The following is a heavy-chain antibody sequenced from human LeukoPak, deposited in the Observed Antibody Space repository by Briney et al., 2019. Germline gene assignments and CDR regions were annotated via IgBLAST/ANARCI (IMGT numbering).Heavy chain of an antibody. CDR2: INHSGST. CDR1: GGSLSGYY. V-gene: IGHV4-34*01. Sequence: PSETLSHTCAVYGGSLSGYYWSWIRQPPGKGLEWIGEINHSGSTNYNPSLKSRVTISVDTSKNQFSLKLSSVTAADTAVYYCARGRAKNDYWGQGTLVTVSS. CDR3: ARGRAKNDY. D-gene: IGHD4/OR15-4a*01. J-gene: IGHJ4*02.